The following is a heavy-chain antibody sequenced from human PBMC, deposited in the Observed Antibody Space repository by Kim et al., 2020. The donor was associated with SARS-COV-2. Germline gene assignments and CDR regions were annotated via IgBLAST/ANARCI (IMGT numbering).Heavy chain of an antibody. CDR2: IKSKTDGGTT. CDR3: TTGPIVVVVAAVDY. J-gene: IGHJ4*02. CDR1: GFTFSNAW. Sequence: GGSLRLSCAASGFTFSNAWMSWVRQAPGKGLEWVGRIKSKTDGGTTDYAAPVKGRFTISRDDSKNTLYLQMNSLKTEDTAVYYCTTGPIVVVVAAVDYWGQGTLVTVSS. V-gene: IGHV3-15*01. D-gene: IGHD2-15*01.